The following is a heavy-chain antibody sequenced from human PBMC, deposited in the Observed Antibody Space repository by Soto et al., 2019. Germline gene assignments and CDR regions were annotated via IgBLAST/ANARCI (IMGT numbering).Heavy chain of an antibody. CDR1: GFTFSSYA. D-gene: IGHD6-19*01. CDR2: ISGSGGST. J-gene: IGHJ4*02. V-gene: IGHV3-23*01. CDR3: AKSSGWFHPFDY. Sequence: EVQLLESGGGLVQPGGSLRLSCAASGFTFSSYALSWVRQAPGKGLEWVSVISGSGGSTYYADSVKGRFTISRDNSKNTLYLQMTSLRADDTAVYYCAKSSGWFHPFDYWGQGTLVTVSS.